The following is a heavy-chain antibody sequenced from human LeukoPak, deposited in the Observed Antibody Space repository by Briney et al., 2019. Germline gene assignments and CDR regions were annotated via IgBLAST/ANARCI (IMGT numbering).Heavy chain of an antibody. CDR3: ARYSSSWYLRGDYYYYMDV. D-gene: IGHD6-13*01. V-gene: IGHV1-18*01. CDR1: GYTFTSYG. CDR2: ISAYNGNT. J-gene: IGHJ6*03. Sequence: ASVKVSCKASGYTFTSYGISWVRQAPGQGLEWMGWISAYNGNTNYAQKLQGRVTMTTDTSTSTAYMELSSLRSEDTAVYYCARYSSSWYLRGDYYYYMDVWGKGTTVTVSS.